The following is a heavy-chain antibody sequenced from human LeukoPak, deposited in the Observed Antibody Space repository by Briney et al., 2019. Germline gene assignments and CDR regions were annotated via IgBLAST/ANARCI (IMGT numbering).Heavy chain of an antibody. J-gene: IGHJ4*02. Sequence: ASVKVSCKASGGTFSSYAISWVRQAPGQGLEWMGGIIPIFGTANYAQKFQGRVTITADESTSTAYMELSSLRSEDTAVYYCARFVRHCSRTSCQDYWGQGTLVTVSS. CDR3: ARFVRHCSRTSCQDY. CDR2: IIPIFGTA. D-gene: IGHD2-2*01. V-gene: IGHV1-69*13. CDR1: GGTFSSYA.